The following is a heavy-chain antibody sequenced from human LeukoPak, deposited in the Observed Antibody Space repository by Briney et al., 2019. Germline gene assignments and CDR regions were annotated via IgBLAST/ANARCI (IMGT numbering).Heavy chain of an antibody. D-gene: IGHD6-19*01. J-gene: IGHJ4*02. Sequence: GGSLRLSCAASGFTFSSYSMNWVRQAPGKGLEWVSSIRSSSSYIYYADSVKGRFTISRDNAKDSLYLQMNRLRAKDTSVYYCARDKYVAVAAYWGQGTLVS. V-gene: IGHV3-21*01. CDR1: GFTFSSYS. CDR3: ARDKYVAVAAY. CDR2: IRSSSSYI.